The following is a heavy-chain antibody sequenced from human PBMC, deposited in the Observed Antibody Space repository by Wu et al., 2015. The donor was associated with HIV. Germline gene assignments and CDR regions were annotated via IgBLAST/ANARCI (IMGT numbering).Heavy chain of an antibody. CDR1: GGSFSNFA. CDR2: IIPIFGTA. CDR3: ARKGSGSWDY. J-gene: IGHJ4*02. V-gene: IGHV1-69*14. Sequence: QVQLVQSGAEVKKPGSSVKVSCKASGGSFSNFAINWVRQAPGQGLEWMGRIIPIFGTANYAQTFQDRVTITADKSTSTAYMQLSSLRSEDTAVYYCARKGSGSWDYWGQGTLVTVSS. D-gene: IGHD3-10*01.